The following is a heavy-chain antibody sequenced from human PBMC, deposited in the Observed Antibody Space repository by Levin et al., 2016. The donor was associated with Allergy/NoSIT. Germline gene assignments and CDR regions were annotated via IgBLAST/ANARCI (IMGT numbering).Heavy chain of an antibody. CDR1: GGSFSGYY. V-gene: IGHV4-34*01. Sequence: SETLSLTCAVYGGSFSGYYWSWIRQPPGKGLEWIGEINHSGSTNYNPSLKSRVTISVDTSKNQFSLKLSSVTAADTAVYYCARGWVRGVINNWGQGTLVTVSS. CDR2: INHSGST. J-gene: IGHJ4*02. CDR3: ARGWVRGVINN. D-gene: IGHD3-10*01.